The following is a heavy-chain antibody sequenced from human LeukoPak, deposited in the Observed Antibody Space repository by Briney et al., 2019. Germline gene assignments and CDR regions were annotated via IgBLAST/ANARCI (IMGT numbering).Heavy chain of an antibody. D-gene: IGHD2-15*01. Sequence: GGSLRLSCAASGFTFSSYAMSWVRQAPGKGLEWVSAISGSGGSTYYADSVKGRFTISRDNSKNTRYLQMNSLRAEDTAVYYCAKAWTYCSGGSCYYYYGMDVWGQGTTVTVSS. J-gene: IGHJ6*02. CDR1: GFTFSSYA. V-gene: IGHV3-23*01. CDR3: AKAWTYCSGGSCYYYYGMDV. CDR2: ISGSGGST.